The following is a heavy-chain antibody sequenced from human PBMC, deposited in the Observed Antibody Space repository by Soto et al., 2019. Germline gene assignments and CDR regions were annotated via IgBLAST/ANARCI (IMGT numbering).Heavy chain of an antibody. V-gene: IGHV1-18*01. CDR1: GYTFTSYG. CDR3: ARDRKRTYGSGDYGMDV. D-gene: IGHD3-10*01. CDR2: ISAYNGNT. J-gene: IGHJ6*02. Sequence: QVQLVQSGAEVKKPGASVKVSCKASGYTFTSYGISWVRQASGQGLEWMGWISAYNGNTNYAQKLQGRVTMTTDTSTSTAYMELRSLRSDDTAVYYCARDRKRTYGSGDYGMDVWGQGTTVTVSS.